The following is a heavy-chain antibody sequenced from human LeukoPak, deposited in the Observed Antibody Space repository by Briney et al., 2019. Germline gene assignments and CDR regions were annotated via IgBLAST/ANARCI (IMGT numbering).Heavy chain of an antibody. V-gene: IGHV3-30*04. Sequence: PGRSLRLSCAASGFTFSSYAMHWVRQAPGKGLEWVAVISYDGSNKYYADSLKGRFTISRDNSKNTLYLQMNSLRPEDTAVYYCARDLSWYWDPYYFDYWGQGTLVTVSS. J-gene: IGHJ4*02. D-gene: IGHD6-13*01. CDR3: ARDLSWYWDPYYFDY. CDR2: ISYDGSNK. CDR1: GFTFSSYA.